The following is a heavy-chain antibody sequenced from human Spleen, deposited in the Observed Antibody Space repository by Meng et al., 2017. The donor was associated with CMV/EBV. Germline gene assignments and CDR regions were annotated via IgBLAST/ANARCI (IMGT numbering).Heavy chain of an antibody. J-gene: IGHJ5*02. Sequence: ASVKVSCKTSGYTFSDYYIHWVRQAPGQGLEWMGWISAYNGNTNYAQKLQGRVTMTTDTSTSTAYMELRSLRSDDTAVYYCAREHDVGNNWFDPWGQGTLVTVSS. V-gene: IGHV1-18*04. CDR2: ISAYNGNT. CDR1: GYTFSDYY. CDR3: AREHDVGNNWFDP. D-gene: IGHD1-1*01.